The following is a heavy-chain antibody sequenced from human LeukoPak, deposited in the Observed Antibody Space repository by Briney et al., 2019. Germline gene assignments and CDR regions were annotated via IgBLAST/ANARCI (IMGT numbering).Heavy chain of an antibody. J-gene: IGHJ4*02. CDR3: ARGNLYGSGSYDSDY. V-gene: IGHV1-2*02. D-gene: IGHD3-10*01. CDR2: INPNSGGT. Sequence: ASVKVSCKASGYTFTGYYMHWVRQAPGQGLEWMGWINPNSGGTNYAQKFQGRVTMTRDTSISTAYMELSRLRSDDTAVYYCARGNLYGSGSYDSDYWGQGTLVTVSS. CDR1: GYTFTGYY.